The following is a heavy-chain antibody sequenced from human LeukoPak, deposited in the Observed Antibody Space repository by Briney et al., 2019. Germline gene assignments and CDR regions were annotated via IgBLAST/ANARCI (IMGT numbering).Heavy chain of an antibody. J-gene: IGHJ4*02. CDR2: IIPVFGSP. V-gene: IGHV1-69*06. Sequence: SVKVSCKASGGTFDSYALTWVRQAHGQGLEWMGRIIPVFGSPDYAQKFQDRVTINADKPATTVYMELKSLRSDDTAVYYCAWDRGWGQGTLVTVSS. CDR1: GGTFDSYA. CDR3: AWDRG.